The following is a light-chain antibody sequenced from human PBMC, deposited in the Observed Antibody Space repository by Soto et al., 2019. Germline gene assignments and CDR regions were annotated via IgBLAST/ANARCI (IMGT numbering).Light chain of an antibody. V-gene: IGKV3D-15*01. CDR3: QQYRHWIT. CDR2: GAS. CDR1: QNVGSN. Sequence: EVVVTQSPATLSVSPGERATLSCRAGQNVGSNLAWYQQKPGQAPRLLIYGASTRATGIPGRFSGSGSGTEFTLTISSLQSEDFAVDYCQQYRHWITLGGGTKVEIK. J-gene: IGKJ4*01.